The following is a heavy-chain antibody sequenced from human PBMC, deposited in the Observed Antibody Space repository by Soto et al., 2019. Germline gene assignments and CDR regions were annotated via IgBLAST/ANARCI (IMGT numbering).Heavy chain of an antibody. CDR1: GLNFEKCS. CDR2: ISPSSTYI. J-gene: IGHJ4*02. D-gene: IGHD2-15*01. V-gene: IGHV3-21*04. CDR3: ATDTGDIEVVPATT. Sequence: GGSLRLSCAASGLNFEKCSMNWVRQPPGKGPEWLASISPSSTYIRYADSVKGRFIISRDNARNSLSLQMMNLRADDTAIYYCATDTGDIEVVPATTWGQGTLVTVSS.